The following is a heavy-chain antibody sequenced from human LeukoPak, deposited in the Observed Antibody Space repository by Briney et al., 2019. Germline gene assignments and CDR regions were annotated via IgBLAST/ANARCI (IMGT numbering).Heavy chain of an antibody. Sequence: SETLSLTCTVSGASVSSGGYYCSWIRQPPGKGLEWIGNIYYSGSTNYNPSLKSRVTISVDTSKNQFSLKVSSVTAADTAVYYCARRGGAGRSFDYWGQGTLVTVSS. CDR1: GASVSSGGYY. J-gene: IGHJ4*02. D-gene: IGHD2-21*01. CDR2: IYYSGST. V-gene: IGHV4-61*08. CDR3: ARRGGAGRSFDY.